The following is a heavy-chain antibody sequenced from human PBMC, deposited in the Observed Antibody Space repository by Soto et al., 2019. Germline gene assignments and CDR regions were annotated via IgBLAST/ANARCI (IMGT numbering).Heavy chain of an antibody. Sequence: PWGSLRLSCAASGFTFSSYAMSWVRQAPGKGLEWVSAISGSGGSTYYADSVKGRFTISRDNSKNTLYLQMNSLRAEDTAVYYCAKVGSGYGSGWYYNYYYYGMDVWGQGTTVTVSS. CDR3: AKVGSGYGSGWYYNYYYYGMDV. D-gene: IGHD6-19*01. V-gene: IGHV3-23*01. J-gene: IGHJ6*02. CDR1: GFTFSSYA. CDR2: ISGSGGST.